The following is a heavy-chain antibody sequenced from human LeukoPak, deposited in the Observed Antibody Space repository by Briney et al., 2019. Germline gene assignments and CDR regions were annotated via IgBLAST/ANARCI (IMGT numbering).Heavy chain of an antibody. CDR3: ARYSSGWPGYFDY. CDR1: GFSFSSYG. V-gene: IGHV3-21*01. D-gene: IGHD6-25*01. CDR2: ISSSSSYI. J-gene: IGHJ4*02. Sequence: PGGSLRLSCAASGFSFSSYGMSWFRQAPGKGLEWVSSISSSSSYIYYADSVKGRFTISRDNAKNSLYLQMNSLRAEDTAVYYCARYSSGWPGYFDYWGQGTLVTVSS.